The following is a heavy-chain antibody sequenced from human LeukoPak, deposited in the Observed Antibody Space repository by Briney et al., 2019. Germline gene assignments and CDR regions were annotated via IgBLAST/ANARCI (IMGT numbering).Heavy chain of an antibody. D-gene: IGHD6-13*01. J-gene: IGHJ4*02. CDR3: ARAIYSSPPYFDY. CDR2: INHSGGT. Sequence: SETLSLTCAVYGGSFSSYYWSWIRQPPGKGLEWIGEINHSGGTNSNPSLKSRVTISVDTSKNQFSLKLSSVTAADTAVYYCARAIYSSPPYFDYWGQGTLVTVSS. CDR1: GGSFSSYY. V-gene: IGHV4-34*01.